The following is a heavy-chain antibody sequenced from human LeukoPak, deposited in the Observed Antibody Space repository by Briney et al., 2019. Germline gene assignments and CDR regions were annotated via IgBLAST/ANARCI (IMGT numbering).Heavy chain of an antibody. V-gene: IGHV1-8*03. CDR1: GYTFTSYD. Sequence: ASVKVSCKASGYTFTSYDINWVRQAPGQGLEWMGWMNPNSGNTGYAQKFQGRVTITRNTSISTAYMELSSLRSEDTAVYYCARDFIAVAGKGFGYWGQGTLVTVSS. CDR3: ARDFIAVAGKGFGY. J-gene: IGHJ4*02. CDR2: MNPNSGNT. D-gene: IGHD6-19*01.